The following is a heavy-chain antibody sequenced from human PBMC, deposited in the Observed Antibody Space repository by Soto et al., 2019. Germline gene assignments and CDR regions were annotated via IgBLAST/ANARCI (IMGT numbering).Heavy chain of an antibody. CDR3: AHIVITFGGVVADDAFDV. D-gene: IGHD3-16*02. CDR2: IYWADDK. J-gene: IGHJ3*01. Sequence: QITLMESGPTLVKPTETLTLTCTFSGFSLTTRGVGVDWIRQPPGKALVWVAVIYWADDKRYRPSPKTRLVLTQDTPNNHVVLTMTNMDSVATAAYFCAHIVITFGGVVADDAFDVWGQGTMVTVSS. CDR1: GFSLTTRGVG. V-gene: IGHV2-5*02.